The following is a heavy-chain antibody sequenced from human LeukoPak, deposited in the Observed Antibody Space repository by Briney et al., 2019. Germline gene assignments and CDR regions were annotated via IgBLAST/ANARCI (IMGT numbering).Heavy chain of an antibody. CDR3: AREGASSSFGY. V-gene: IGHV3-53*01. J-gene: IGHJ4*02. Sequence: GGSLRLSCVVSGFTVSSNYMSWVRQAPGKGLEWVSVLYSGGITYHADSVKGRFTISRDNSKNTLYLQMNSLRAEDTAVYYCAREGASSSFGYWGQGTLVTVSS. CDR1: GFTVSSNY. D-gene: IGHD6-13*01. CDR2: LYSGGIT.